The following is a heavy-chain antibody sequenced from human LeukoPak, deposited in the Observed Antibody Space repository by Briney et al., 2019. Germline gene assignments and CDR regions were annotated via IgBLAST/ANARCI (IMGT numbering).Heavy chain of an antibody. D-gene: IGHD6-19*01. Sequence: GGSLRLSCAASGFTFSSYSMNWDRQAPGKGLEWVSSISSSSSYIYYADSVKGRFTISRDNAKNSLYLQMNSLRAEDTAVYYCARDNGWYPLDYWGQGTLVTVSS. CDR3: ARDNGWYPLDY. V-gene: IGHV3-21*01. J-gene: IGHJ4*02. CDR2: ISSSSSYI. CDR1: GFTFSSYS.